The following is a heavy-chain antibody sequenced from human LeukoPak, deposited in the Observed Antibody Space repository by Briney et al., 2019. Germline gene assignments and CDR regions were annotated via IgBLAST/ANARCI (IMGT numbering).Heavy chain of an antibody. V-gene: IGHV4-59*01. Sequence: PSETLSLTCAVYGGSFSGYYWSWIRQPPGKGLEWIGYIYYSGSTNYNPSLKSRVTISVDTSKNQFSLKLSSVTAADTAVYYCAGGRLGYCSGGSCTDAFDIWGQGTMVTVSS. CDR1: GGSFSGYY. CDR3: AGGRLGYCSGGSCTDAFDI. D-gene: IGHD2-15*01. J-gene: IGHJ3*02. CDR2: IYYSGST.